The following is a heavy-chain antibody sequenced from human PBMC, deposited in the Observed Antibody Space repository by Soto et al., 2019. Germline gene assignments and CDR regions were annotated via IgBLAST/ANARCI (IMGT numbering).Heavy chain of an antibody. CDR2: IYSGGST. Sequence: GGSLRLSCAASGFTVSSNYMSWVRQAPGKGLEWVSVIYSGGSTYYADSVKGRFTISRDNSKNTLYLQMNSLRAEDTAVYYCARSPFDEDYFDYWGQGTLVTVSS. D-gene: IGHD3-9*01. V-gene: IGHV3-53*01. CDR1: GFTVSSNY. CDR3: ARSPFDEDYFDY. J-gene: IGHJ4*02.